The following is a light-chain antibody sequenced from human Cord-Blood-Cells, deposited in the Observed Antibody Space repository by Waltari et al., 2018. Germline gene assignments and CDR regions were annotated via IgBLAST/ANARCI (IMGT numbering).Light chain of an antibody. Sequence: SYVLTQPPSVSVAPGKTARITCGGNNIGRKSVHWYQQKPGHAPVLVIYYDSDRPSGIPERFSGSNSGNTATLTISRVEAGDEADYYCQVWDSSSDRVVFGGGTKLTVL. CDR2: YDS. CDR3: QVWDSSSDRVV. V-gene: IGLV3-21*04. CDR1: NIGRKS. J-gene: IGLJ2*01.